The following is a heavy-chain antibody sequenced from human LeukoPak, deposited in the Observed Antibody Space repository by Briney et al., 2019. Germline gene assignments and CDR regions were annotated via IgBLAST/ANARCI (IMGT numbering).Heavy chain of an antibody. Sequence: PGGSLRLSCAGSGFTFSSYYMIWVRQAPGKGLEWVSYISRSSSTIYYADSVKGRFTISRDNSKNTLYLQMNSLRAEDTAVYYCARVIAAAGTRHDAFDIWGQGTMVTVSS. CDR3: ARVIAAAGTRHDAFDI. V-gene: IGHV3-48*01. J-gene: IGHJ3*02. D-gene: IGHD6-13*01. CDR1: GFTFSSYY. CDR2: ISRSSSTI.